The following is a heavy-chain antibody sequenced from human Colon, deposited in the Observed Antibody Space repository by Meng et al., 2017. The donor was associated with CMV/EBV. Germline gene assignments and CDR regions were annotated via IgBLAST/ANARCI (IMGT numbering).Heavy chain of an antibody. CDR1: GFSFNAYP. J-gene: IGHJ5*02. V-gene: IGHV3-30*04. D-gene: IGHD4-11*01. CDR2: ISHDGKNK. CDR3: ARASNSSIDP. Sequence: SCAASGFSFNAYPIHWVRQAPGKGLEWVAMISHDGKNKFYAESVKGRFTISRDNSQNTVNLHMNTLRGDDSGLYYCARASNSSIDPWGQGTLVTVSS.